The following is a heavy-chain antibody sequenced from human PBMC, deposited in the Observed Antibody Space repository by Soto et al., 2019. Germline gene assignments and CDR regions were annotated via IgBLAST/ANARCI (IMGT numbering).Heavy chain of an antibody. Sequence: QVQLQESGPGLVKPSETLSLTCTVSGGSIGTFYWSWIRQSPGRGLEWIGFIFYNGITNYNPSLESRVTISLDTSKDQVSLKLNSVSAADTATYYCARLALTYGRYWYFDLWGRGTLVTVSS. D-gene: IGHD3-9*01. V-gene: IGHV4-59*12. CDR3: ARLALTYGRYWYFDL. CDR2: IFYNGIT. CDR1: GGSIGTFY. J-gene: IGHJ2*01.